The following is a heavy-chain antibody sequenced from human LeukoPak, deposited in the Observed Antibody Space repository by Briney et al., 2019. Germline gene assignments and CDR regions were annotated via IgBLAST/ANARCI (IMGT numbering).Heavy chain of an antibody. Sequence: ASVKVSCKASGYTFTSYDINWVRQATGQGLEWMGWINPNSGGTNYAQKFQGRVTMTRDTSISTAYMELSRLRSDDTAVYYCARESSGWYLSLDYWGQGTLVTVSS. J-gene: IGHJ4*02. CDR2: INPNSGGT. D-gene: IGHD6-19*01. V-gene: IGHV1-2*02. CDR1: GYTFTSYD. CDR3: ARESSGWYLSLDY.